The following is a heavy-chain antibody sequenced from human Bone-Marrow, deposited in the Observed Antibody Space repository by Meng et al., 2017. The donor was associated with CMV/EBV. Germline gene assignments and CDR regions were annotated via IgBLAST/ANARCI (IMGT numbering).Heavy chain of an antibody. CDR3: ARPTTPYYDKSGYDF. CDR2: ISGDGASS. CDR1: GFNLAEHA. Sequence: GESLKISCTTSGFNLAEHAIHWIRRVPGRGLEWVSLISGDGASSYYAASVEGRFIISRDFDNSPVYLQMSSLRIEDTALYYCARPTTPYYDKSGYDFWGQGTLVTVSS. J-gene: IGHJ4*02. V-gene: IGHV3-43D*03. D-gene: IGHD3-16*01.